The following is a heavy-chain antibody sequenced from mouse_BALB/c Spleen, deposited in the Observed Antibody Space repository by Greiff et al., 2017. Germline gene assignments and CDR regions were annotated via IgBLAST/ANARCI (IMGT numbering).Heavy chain of an antibody. J-gene: IGHJ4*01. CDR1: GYSITSDYA. V-gene: IGHV3-2*02. CDR2: ISYSGST. D-gene: IGHD2-1*01. Sequence: EVKLMESGPGLVKPSQSLSLTCTVTGYSITSDYAWHWIRQFPGNKLEWMGYISYSGSTSYNPSLKSRISITRDTSKNQFFLQLNSVTTEDTATYYCARGGGNYFYAMDYWGQGTSVTVSS. CDR3: ARGGGNYFYAMDY.